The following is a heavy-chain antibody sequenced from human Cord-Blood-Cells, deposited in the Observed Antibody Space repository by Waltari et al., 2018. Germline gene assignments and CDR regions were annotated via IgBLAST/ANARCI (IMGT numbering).Heavy chain of an antibody. CDR3: QGYDDSSGYSEH. CDR1: GGTFSSYA. J-gene: IGHJ4*02. V-gene: IGHV1-69*06. D-gene: IGHD3-22*01. Sequence: QVQLVQSGAEVKKPGSSVKVSCKASGGTFSSYAISWVRPAPGQGLGWMGGVIPILGTANYAQKCKGRVRITADKSTSTAYMELISLRSEDTAVYSCQGYDDSSGYSEHWGQGALVTVSS. CDR2: VIPILGTA.